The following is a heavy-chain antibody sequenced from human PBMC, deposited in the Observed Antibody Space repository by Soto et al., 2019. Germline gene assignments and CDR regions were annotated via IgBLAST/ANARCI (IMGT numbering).Heavy chain of an antibody. CDR2: IIPILGIA. Sequence: ASVKVSCKASGGTFSSYTISWVRQAPGQGLEWMGRIIPILGIANYAQKFQGRVTITADKSTSTAYMELSSLRSEDTAVYYCARDLTRHVGYSGYFNWFDPWGQGTLVTVSS. CDR3: ARDLTRHVGYSGYFNWFDP. D-gene: IGHD5-12*01. J-gene: IGHJ5*02. CDR1: GGTFSSYT. V-gene: IGHV1-69*04.